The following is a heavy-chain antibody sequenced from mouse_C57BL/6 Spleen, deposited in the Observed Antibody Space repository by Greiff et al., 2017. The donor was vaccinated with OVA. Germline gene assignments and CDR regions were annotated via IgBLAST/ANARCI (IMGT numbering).Heavy chain of an antibody. Sequence: DVKLVESGGGLVKPGGSLKLSCAASGFTFSDYGMHWVRQAPEKGLEWVAYISSGSSTIYYAATVKGRFTISRDNAKNTLFLQMTSVGSEDTAKYYCARRGYDEEFAYWGQGTLVTVSA. J-gene: IGHJ3*01. CDR1: GFTFSDYG. CDR3: ARRGYDEEFAY. V-gene: IGHV5-17*01. D-gene: IGHD2-14*01. CDR2: ISSGSSTI.